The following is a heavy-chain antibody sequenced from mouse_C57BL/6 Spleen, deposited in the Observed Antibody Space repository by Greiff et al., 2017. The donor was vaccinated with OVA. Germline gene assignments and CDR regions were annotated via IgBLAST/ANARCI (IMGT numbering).Heavy chain of an antibody. CDR1: GYTFTSYW. J-gene: IGHJ1*03. CDR2: IDPSDSYT. D-gene: IGHD1-1*01. CDR3: ARKCYGSSYWYFDV. V-gene: IGHV1-50*01. Sequence: QVQLQQPGAELVKPGASVKLSCKASGYTFTSYWMQWVKQRPGQGLEWIGEIDPSDSYTNYNQKFKGKATLTVDTSSSTAYMQLSSLTSEDSAVYYCARKCYGSSYWYFDVWGTGTTVTVSS.